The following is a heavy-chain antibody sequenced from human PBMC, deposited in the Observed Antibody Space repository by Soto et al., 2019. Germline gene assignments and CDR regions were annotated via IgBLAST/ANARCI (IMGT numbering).Heavy chain of an antibody. J-gene: IGHJ5*02. V-gene: IGHV4-4*07. CDR2: IYNSGST. CDR3: AKGGAGCTSTSCYTSGWLDP. Sequence: QVQLQESGPGLVKPSETLSLTCTVSGGSISSYYWRWIRQPAGKGLEWIGHIYNSGSTNYNPSLKSRVTILGDTSKNQFSLKLSAVTAADTAVYYCAKGGAGCTSTSCYTSGWLDPWGQGTLVTVSS. CDR1: GGSISSYY. D-gene: IGHD2-2*02.